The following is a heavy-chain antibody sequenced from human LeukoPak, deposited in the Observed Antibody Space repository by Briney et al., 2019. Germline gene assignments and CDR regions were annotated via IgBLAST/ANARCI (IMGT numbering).Heavy chain of an antibody. Sequence: SQTLSLTCAISGDSVSSNSAAWNWFRPSPSRGLEWLGRTYYRSKWYHVYVLSVKSQITLLPDTSNNQSSLQLTSLTPEDTAVYYCTREYTYGRIDYWGQGTLVTVSS. CDR1: GDSVSSNSAA. J-gene: IGHJ4*02. CDR3: TREYTYGRIDY. V-gene: IGHV6-1*01. CDR2: TYYRSKWYH. D-gene: IGHD5-18*01.